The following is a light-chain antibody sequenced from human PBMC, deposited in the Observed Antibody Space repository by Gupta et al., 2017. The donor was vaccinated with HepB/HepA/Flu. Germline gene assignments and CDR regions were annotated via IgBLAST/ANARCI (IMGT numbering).Light chain of an antibody. CDR2: WAS. CDR3: QQDVTNPVT. CDR1: QSVLYSNNINY. J-gene: IGKJ4*01. V-gene: IGKV4-1*01. Sequence: DIVVTQSPDSLAVSLGETATINCKSSQSVLYSNNINYLGWYQQKPGQPPKLLIHWASIRESGVPDRFSGSGSGTDFTLTINSLQAEDVALYYCQQDVTNPVTFGGGTKVEIK.